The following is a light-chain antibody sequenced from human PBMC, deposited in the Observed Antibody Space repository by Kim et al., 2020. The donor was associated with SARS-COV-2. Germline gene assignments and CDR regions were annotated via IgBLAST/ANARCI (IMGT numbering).Light chain of an antibody. CDR3: QQYGSSPQT. CDR2: GAS. V-gene: IGKV3-20*01. J-gene: IGKJ1*01. CDR1: QSVSSSY. Sequence: SPGERATLSYRASQSVSSSYIARYQQKPGQPPRLLSYGASSRSTGIPDRFSGSGSGTDFTLTISRLDPEDFAVYYCQQYGSSPQTFGQGTKVDIK.